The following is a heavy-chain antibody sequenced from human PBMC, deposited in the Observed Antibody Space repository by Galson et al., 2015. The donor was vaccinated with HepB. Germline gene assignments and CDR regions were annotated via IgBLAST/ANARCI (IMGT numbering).Heavy chain of an antibody. Sequence: SLRLSCAASDSTFSSYTMNWVRQTPVKGLQWVSYISTNGATIHYADSVKGRFTIARDNAKNTMWLQMNSLRAEDTAVYYRATTKFGSGAYWTFDIWGQGTLVTVSS. D-gene: IGHD4/OR15-4a*01. CDR3: ATTKFGSGAYWTFDI. J-gene: IGHJ3*02. CDR1: DSTFSSYT. V-gene: IGHV3-48*04. CDR2: ISTNGATI.